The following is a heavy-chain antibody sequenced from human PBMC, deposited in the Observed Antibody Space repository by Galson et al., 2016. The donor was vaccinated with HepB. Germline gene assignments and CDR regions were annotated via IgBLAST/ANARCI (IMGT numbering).Heavy chain of an antibody. CDR1: GFTFHNYS. CDR2: IWYDGKTK. V-gene: IGHV3-33*01. D-gene: IGHD3-10*01. Sequence: SLRLSCAASGFTFHNYSMHWVRQAPGKGLEWLSIIWYDGKTKNYADSVKGRFTISRDNSKNTVYLQLNSLRAEDTAIYYCARGENPSTSGGLDSWGQGTLVTVSS. J-gene: IGHJ4*02. CDR3: ARGENPSTSGGLDS.